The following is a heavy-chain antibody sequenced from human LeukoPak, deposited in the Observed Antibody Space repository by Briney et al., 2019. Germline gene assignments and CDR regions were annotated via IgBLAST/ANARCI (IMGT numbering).Heavy chain of an antibody. CDR3: ARPAYSSSLSSHFDP. D-gene: IGHD6-13*01. Sequence: ESLKISCEGSGYSFSTYWIAWVRQVPGKGLEWMGSIYPRDSEIRYSPSLQGQVTISADNSISTAYLQWSSLKASDTAMYYCARPAYSSSLSSHFDPWGQGTLVTVSS. CDR1: GYSFSTYW. V-gene: IGHV5-51*01. CDR2: IYPRDSEI. J-gene: IGHJ5*02.